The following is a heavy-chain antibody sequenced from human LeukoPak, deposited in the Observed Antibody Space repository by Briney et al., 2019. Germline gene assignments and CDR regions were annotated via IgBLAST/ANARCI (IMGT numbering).Heavy chain of an antibody. CDR1: GFIFRDYY. V-gene: IGHV3-11*06. CDR3: ARDWAPPNENWFDP. D-gene: IGHD1-1*01. CDR2: ISTTGTYT. J-gene: IGHJ5*02. Sequence: GGSLRLSCAASGFIFRDYYMSWVRQAPGKGLEWISYISTTGTYTNYADSVKGRFTISRDNAKNSLYLQMNSLRAEDTAVYYCARDWAPPNENWFDPWGQGTLVTVSS.